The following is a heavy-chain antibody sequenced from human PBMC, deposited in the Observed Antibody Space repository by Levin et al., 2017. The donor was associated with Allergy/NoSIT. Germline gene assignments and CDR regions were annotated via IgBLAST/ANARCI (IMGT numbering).Heavy chain of an antibody. J-gene: IGHJ4*02. Sequence: GGSLRLSCKGSGYSFTTYWIAWVRQMPGKGLEWMGIIYPADSDTRYSPSFQGQVTISADKSISTAYLQWGSLKASDTAMYYCARIVGATNLDYWGQGTLVTVSS. D-gene: IGHD1-26*01. V-gene: IGHV5-51*01. CDR2: IYPADSDT. CDR3: ARIVGATNLDY. CDR1: GYSFTTYW.